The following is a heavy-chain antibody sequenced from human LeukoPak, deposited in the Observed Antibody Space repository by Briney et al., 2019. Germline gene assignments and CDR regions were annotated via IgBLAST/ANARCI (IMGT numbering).Heavy chain of an antibody. CDR2: ISVYNGNT. J-gene: IGHJ6*03. V-gene: IGHV1-18*01. CDR1: GYTFTNYD. CDR3: AREGRYYYYYMDV. Sequence: AASVKVSCKASGYTFTNYDFSWVRQAPGQGLEWMGWISVYNGNTYYAQNLQGRVTMTTNTSTSTAYMELRSLRSDDTAIYYCAREGRYYYYYMDVWGKGTTVTVSS.